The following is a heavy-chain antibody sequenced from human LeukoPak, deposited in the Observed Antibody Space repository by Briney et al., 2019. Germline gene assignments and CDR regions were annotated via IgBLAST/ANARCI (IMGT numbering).Heavy chain of an antibody. CDR2: IKQDGSEK. V-gene: IGHV3-7*03. CDR1: GFTFSSYW. D-gene: IGHD3-16*01. J-gene: IGHJ4*02. Sequence: GGSLRLSCAASGFTFSSYWMSWVRQAPGKGLEWVANIKQDGSEKYYVDSVKGRFTISRDNSKNTLYLQMNSLRAEDTAVYYCAKVTGGDMITYGGLDYWGQGTLVTVSS. CDR3: AKVTGGDMITYGGLDY.